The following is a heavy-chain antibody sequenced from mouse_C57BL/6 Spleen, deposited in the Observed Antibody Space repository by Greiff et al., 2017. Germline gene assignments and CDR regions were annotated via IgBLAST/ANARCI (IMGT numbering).Heavy chain of an antibody. CDR3: ARIPHYYGSSYVGARDY. Sequence: QVTLKVSGPGILQPSQTRSLTCSFAGFSLSTIGRGVGWIRQPSGKGLEWLAHMWWDDDKYYNPALKSRLTISKDTSKNQVFLKIANVDTADTATYYCARIPHYYGSSYVGARDYWGQGTSGTVSS. V-gene: IGHV8-8*01. CDR2: MWWDDDK. D-gene: IGHD1-1*01. CDR1: GFSLSTIGRG. J-gene: IGHJ4*01.